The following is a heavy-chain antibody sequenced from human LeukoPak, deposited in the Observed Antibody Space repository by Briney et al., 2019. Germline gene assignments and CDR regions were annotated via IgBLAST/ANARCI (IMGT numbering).Heavy chain of an antibody. Sequence: GESLKISCNGSGYSFASYWIGCVRHMPRKGLEWVGIIYPTDSDSRYSPSFQGQVTISAGKSISNAYVQWSRLKASGTAMYYCARHLSHVPDIDYWVQGTLVTVSS. CDR1: GYSFASYW. CDR2: IYPTDSDS. J-gene: IGHJ4*02. V-gene: IGHV5-51*01. CDR3: ARHLSHVPDIDY. D-gene: IGHD3-10*02.